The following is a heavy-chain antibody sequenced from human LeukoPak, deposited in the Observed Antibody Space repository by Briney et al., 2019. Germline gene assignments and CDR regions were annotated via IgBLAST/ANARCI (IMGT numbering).Heavy chain of an antibody. J-gene: IGHJ4*02. Sequence: ASAKVSCKASGGTFSSYAISWVRQAPGQGLEWMGGIIPIFGTANYAQKFQGRVTITADESTSTAYMELSSLRSEDTAVYYCASDTIFGVVPTFDYWGQGTLVTVSS. CDR1: GGTFSSYA. CDR2: IIPIFGTA. CDR3: ASDTIFGVVPTFDY. V-gene: IGHV1-69*13. D-gene: IGHD3-3*01.